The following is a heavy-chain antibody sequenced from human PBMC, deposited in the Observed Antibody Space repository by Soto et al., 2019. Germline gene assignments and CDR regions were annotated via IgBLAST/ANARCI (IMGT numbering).Heavy chain of an antibody. CDR3: ARLGWGNGDSDY. CDR1: GGSIMNSNDF. CDR2: ILYTGTT. V-gene: IGHV4-39*01. D-gene: IGHD2-21*01. Sequence: SETLSLTCTVSGGSIMNSNDFWGWIRQSPGKGLEWIASILYTGTTSYNSSLKIRVAISVDTSKNQFSLKLNSVTAADTAVYYCARLGWGNGDSDYWGQGTLVTVSS. J-gene: IGHJ4*02.